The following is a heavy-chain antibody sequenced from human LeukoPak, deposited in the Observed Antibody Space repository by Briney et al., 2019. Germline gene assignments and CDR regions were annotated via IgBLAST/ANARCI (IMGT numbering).Heavy chain of an antibody. CDR1: GFTFSIYA. V-gene: IGHV3-64D*06. CDR2: ISSNGGST. D-gene: IGHD4-17*01. Sequence: GGSLRLSCSASGFTFSIYAMHWVRQAPGKGLEYVSAISSNGGSTYYADSVKGRFTISRDNSKNTLYLQMSSLRAEDTAVYYCVRSTVTHSFDYWGQGTLVTVSS. CDR3: VRSTVTHSFDY. J-gene: IGHJ4*02.